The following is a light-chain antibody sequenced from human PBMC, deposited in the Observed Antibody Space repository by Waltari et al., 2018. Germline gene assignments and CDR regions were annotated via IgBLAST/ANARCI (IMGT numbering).Light chain of an antibody. CDR2: GAS. J-gene: IGKJ2*01. Sequence: ELVLTQSPGTLSLSPGERATLSCRASQSVSSSDLAWYQQKPGQAPRLPIYGASSRATGIPDRFSGSGSGTDFTLTISRLEPEDFAVYYCQQYGSSPYTFGQGTKLEIK. CDR3: QQYGSSPYT. V-gene: IGKV3-20*01. CDR1: QSVSSSD.